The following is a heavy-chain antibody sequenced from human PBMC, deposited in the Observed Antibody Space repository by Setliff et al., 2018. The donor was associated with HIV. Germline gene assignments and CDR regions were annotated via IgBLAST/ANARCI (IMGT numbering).Heavy chain of an antibody. CDR1: GFTFSTYW. Sequence: GGSLRLSCAASGFTFSTYWMHWVRQAPGKGLEWVAHINQDGSEKNHVDSVRGRFTASRDNGKNSLFLQMNSLRAEDTAVYYCVRGTLDFWGQGNLVTVSS. CDR3: VRGTLDF. J-gene: IGHJ4*02. V-gene: IGHV3-7*04. CDR2: INQDGSEK.